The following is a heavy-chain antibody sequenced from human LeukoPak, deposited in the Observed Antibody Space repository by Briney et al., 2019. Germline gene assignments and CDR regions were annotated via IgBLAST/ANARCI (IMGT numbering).Heavy chain of an antibody. CDR3: AGEDTLYRSGWCLDY. D-gene: IGHD6-19*01. V-gene: IGHV4-39*07. J-gene: IGHJ4*02. Sequence: SETLSLTCAVSGDSSSSSIYYWGWVRQPPGKGLAWIGSIDYSGNTYYNPSLKSRATISTDTSRSQFSLNLSSVTAADTAVSSCAGEDTLYRSGWCLDYWGRGSVVTFSA. CDR2: IDYSGNT. CDR1: GDSSSSSIYY.